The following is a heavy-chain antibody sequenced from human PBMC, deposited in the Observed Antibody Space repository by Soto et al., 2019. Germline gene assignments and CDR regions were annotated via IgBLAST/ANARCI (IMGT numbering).Heavy chain of an antibody. CDR2: ISSSGSTI. CDR1: GFTFSDYY. V-gene: IGHV3-11*01. Sequence: GGSLRLSCAASGFTFSDYYMSWIRQAPGKGLEWVSYISSSGSTIYYADSVKGRFTISRDNAKNSLYLQMNSLSAEDTAVYYCARDRGYPETYGMDVWGQGTTVTVSS. D-gene: IGHD3-10*01. CDR3: ARDRGYPETYGMDV. J-gene: IGHJ6*02.